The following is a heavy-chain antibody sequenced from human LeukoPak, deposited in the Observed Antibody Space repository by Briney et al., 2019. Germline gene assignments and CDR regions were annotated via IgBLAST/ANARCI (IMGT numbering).Heavy chain of an antibody. D-gene: IGHD2-15*01. Sequence: PGGSLRLSCTASGFTFRNYGMNWVRQAPGKGLEWVASISRDGSDRQYAESIKGRLTISRDNVKSSLYLDINILRADDTAMYFCAKDDSNSYYEYWGQGTLVTVSA. CDR1: GFTFRNYG. CDR2: ISRDGSDR. J-gene: IGHJ4*02. CDR3: AKDDSNSYYEY. V-gene: IGHV3-7*01.